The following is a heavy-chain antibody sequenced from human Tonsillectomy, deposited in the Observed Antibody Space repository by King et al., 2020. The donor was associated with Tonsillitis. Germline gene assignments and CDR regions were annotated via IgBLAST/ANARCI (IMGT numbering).Heavy chain of an antibody. CDR1: GFTLSQYE. J-gene: IGHJ6*03. V-gene: IGHV3-48*03. CDR3: SRRKALSESTPPGTRARPSSRYCSTFSCEAARARHGLSYDYYYMDV. Sequence: VQLVESGGALVQPGGSLRLSCAASGFTLSQYEMNWVRQAPGKGLVWVSSISRRDEGVDFADSVKGRFTISRDNVRNAMYLQMNSLGVDDKATYLCSRRKALSESTPPGTRARPSSRYCSTFSCEAARARHGLSYDYYYMDVWGRGTTVIVSS. CDR2: ISRRDEGV. D-gene: IGHD2-15*01.